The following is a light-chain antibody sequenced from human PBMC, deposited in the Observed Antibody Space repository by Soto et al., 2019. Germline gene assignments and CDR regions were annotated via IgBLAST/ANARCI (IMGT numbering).Light chain of an antibody. CDR2: SNN. Sequence: QSVLTQRPSASGTPGQRVTLSCSGSSSNIGSSSVYWYQQLPGTAPKLLIYSNNQRPSGVPDRFSGSKSGTSASLAISGLRSEDEAEYYCATWDDSLSGVVFGGGTKLTVL. J-gene: IGLJ2*01. V-gene: IGLV1-47*02. CDR1: SSNIGSSS. CDR3: ATWDDSLSGVV.